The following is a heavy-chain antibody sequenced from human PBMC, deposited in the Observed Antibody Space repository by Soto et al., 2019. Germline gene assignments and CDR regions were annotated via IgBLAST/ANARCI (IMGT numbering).Heavy chain of an antibody. V-gene: IGHV1-69*13. Sequence: SVKVSCKASGGTFSSYTISWVRQAPGQGLEWMGRIIPIFGTANYAQKFQGRVTITADESTSTAYMELSSLRSEDTAVYYCARDKGIAVAGTVPRTNGVDVWGQGTTVTVSS. CDR2: IIPIFGTA. CDR1: GGTFSSYT. CDR3: ARDKGIAVAGTVPRTNGVDV. D-gene: IGHD6-19*01. J-gene: IGHJ6*02.